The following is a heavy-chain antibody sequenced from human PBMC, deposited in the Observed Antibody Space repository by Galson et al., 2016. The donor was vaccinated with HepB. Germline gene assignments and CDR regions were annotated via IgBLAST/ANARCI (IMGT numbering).Heavy chain of an antibody. CDR1: GFTFSSYV. CDR3: ARMFPLYSSGWYVRGDGWFDS. Sequence: SLRLSCAASGFTFSSYVMSWVRQAPGKGLEWVSYISGDGRTINYADSVKGRFTISRDNAENSLYLHMNSLTGEDTAVYYCARMFPLYSSGWYVRGDGWFDSWGQGTLVTVSS. V-gene: IGHV3-11*01. D-gene: IGHD6-19*01. J-gene: IGHJ5*01. CDR2: ISGDGRTI.